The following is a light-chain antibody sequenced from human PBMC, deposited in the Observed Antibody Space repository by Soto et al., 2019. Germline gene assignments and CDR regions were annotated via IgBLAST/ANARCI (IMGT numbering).Light chain of an antibody. CDR2: EVS. CDR1: SNDIGGYNY. J-gene: IGLJ1*01. CDR3: SSYTSIITLV. Sequence: QSALTQPASVSGSPGQSITISCTGTSNDIGGYNYVSWYQQHPGKAPKLLIYEVSNRPSGVSNRFSGSKSGNTASLTISGLQAEDEADYYCSSYTSIITLVFGTGTKVTV. V-gene: IGLV2-14*01.